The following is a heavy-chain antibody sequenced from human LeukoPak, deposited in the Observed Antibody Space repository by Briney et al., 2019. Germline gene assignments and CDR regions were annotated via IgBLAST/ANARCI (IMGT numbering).Heavy chain of an antibody. Sequence: SETLSLTCTVSGGSISSGGYYWSWIRQHPGKGLEWIGYIYYSGTTYYNPSLKSRVTTSMDTSKNQFSLKLSSVTAEDTAVYYCARGGYYYYYGMDVWGQGTTVTVSS. CDR2: IYYSGTT. CDR3: ARGGYYYYYGMDV. V-gene: IGHV4-31*03. CDR1: GGSISSGGYY. J-gene: IGHJ6*02.